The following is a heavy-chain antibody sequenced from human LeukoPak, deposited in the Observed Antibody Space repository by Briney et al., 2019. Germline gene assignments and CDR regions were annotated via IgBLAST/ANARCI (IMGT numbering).Heavy chain of an antibody. J-gene: IGHJ4*02. Sequence: SETLSLTCTVSGGSISSSSYYWGWIRQPPGKGLEWIGSIYYSGSTYYNPSLKSRVTISVDTSKNQFSLKLSSVTAADTAVYYCASRIAAAGTGFDYWGQGTLVTVSS. CDR1: GGSISSSSYY. CDR3: ASRIAAAGTGFDY. V-gene: IGHV4-39*01. D-gene: IGHD6-13*01. CDR2: IYYSGST.